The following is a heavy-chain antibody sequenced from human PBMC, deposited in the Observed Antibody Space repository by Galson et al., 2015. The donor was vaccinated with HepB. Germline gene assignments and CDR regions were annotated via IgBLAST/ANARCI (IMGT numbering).Heavy chain of an antibody. J-gene: IGHJ6*02. CDR2: IIPILGIA. Sequence: SVKVSCKASGGTFSSYTISWVRQAPGQGLEWMGRIIPILGIANYAQKFQGRVTITADKSTSTAYMELSSLRSEDTAVYYCARYGNYGGNWSYYYYGMDVWGQGTTVTVSS. CDR1: GGTFSSYT. D-gene: IGHD4-23*01. CDR3: ARYGNYGGNWSYYYYGMDV. V-gene: IGHV1-69*02.